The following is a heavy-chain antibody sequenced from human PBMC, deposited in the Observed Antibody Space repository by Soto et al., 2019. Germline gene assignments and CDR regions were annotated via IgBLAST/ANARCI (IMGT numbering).Heavy chain of an antibody. CDR1: GFSLSNSGVG. D-gene: IGHD4-17*01. Sequence: QITLKESGPSPVKPTQTLTVTCTFSGFSLSNSGVGVAWIRQPPGKALEWLALIYGDNDKRYSPSLKTRLTITTVTSNNPVVLTMSNMDPVDTATYYCAHCTLHDCGVYDPGTSHVFDSWGQGTLVTVSS. CDR2: IYGDNDK. CDR3: AHCTLHDCGVYDPGTSHVFDS. V-gene: IGHV2-5*02. J-gene: IGHJ4*02.